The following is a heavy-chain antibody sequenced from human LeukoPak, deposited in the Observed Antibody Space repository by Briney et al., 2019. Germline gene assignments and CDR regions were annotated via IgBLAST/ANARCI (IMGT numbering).Heavy chain of an antibody. D-gene: IGHD3-10*01. Sequence: ASVKVSCKASGYTFTGYYMHWVRQAPGQGLEWMGWINPNSGGTNYAQKFQGRVTMTRDTSISTAYMELSRLRSDDTAVYYCARAAVRGVRTYYGMDVWGQGTTVTVS. J-gene: IGHJ6*02. CDR3: ARAAVRGVRTYYGMDV. CDR2: INPNSGGT. CDR1: GYTFTGYY. V-gene: IGHV1-2*02.